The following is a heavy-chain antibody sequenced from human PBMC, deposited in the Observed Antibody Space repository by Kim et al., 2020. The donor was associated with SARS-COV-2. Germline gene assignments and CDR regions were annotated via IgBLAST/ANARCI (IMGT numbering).Heavy chain of an antibody. D-gene: IGHD2-2*01. J-gene: IGHJ4*02. CDR3: AKSTFDIVVVPAAPDLDY. CDR2: ISGSGDNT. CDR1: GFTFSSYA. V-gene: IGHV3-23*01. Sequence: GGSLRLSCAASGFTFSSYAMSWVRQAPGKGLEWVSVISGSGDNTCYADSVKGRFTISRDNSKNTLYLQMNILRAEDTAVYYCAKSTFDIVVVPAAPDLDYWGQGTLVTVSS.